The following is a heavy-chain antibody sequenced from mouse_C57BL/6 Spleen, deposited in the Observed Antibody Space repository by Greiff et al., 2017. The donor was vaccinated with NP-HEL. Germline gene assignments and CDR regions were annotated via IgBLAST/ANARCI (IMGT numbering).Heavy chain of an antibody. V-gene: IGHV1-69*01. J-gene: IGHJ1*03. CDR1: GYTFTSYW. CDR2: IDPSDSYT. Sequence: VKLQQPGAELVMPGASVKLSCKASGYTFTSYWMHWVKQRPGQGLEWIGEIDPSDSYTNYNQKFKGKSTLTVDKSSSTAYMQLSSLTSEDSAVYYCASGSYGSSPYWYFDVWGTGTTVTVSS. D-gene: IGHD1-1*01. CDR3: ASGSYGSSPYWYFDV.